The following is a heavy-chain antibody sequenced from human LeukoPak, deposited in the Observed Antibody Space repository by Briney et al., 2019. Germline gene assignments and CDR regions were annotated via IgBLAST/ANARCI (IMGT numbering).Heavy chain of an antibody. Sequence: SETLSLTCTVSGGSITSYNWNWIRQPPGEGLEWIGYIYNSGTTNYNPSLKSRVTISVDTSKNQFSLNLISVTAADTAVYYCARLGGTTPGTDYWGQGTLVTVSS. CDR2: IYNSGTT. D-gene: IGHD3-16*01. V-gene: IGHV4-59*08. J-gene: IGHJ4*02. CDR3: ARLGGTTPGTDY. CDR1: GGSITSYN.